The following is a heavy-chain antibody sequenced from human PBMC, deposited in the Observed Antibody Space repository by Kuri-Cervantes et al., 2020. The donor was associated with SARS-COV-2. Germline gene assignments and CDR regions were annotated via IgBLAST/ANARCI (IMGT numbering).Heavy chain of an antibody. Sequence: GGSLRLSCAASGFIFSSYAMSWVRQAPGKGLEWVSAIRGNGGSTYYADSVKGRFTISRDNSKNTLHLQMNSLRGEDTAVDYCAKPTGRGGLAVDYWGQGTLVTVSS. CDR3: AKPTGRGGLAVDY. J-gene: IGHJ4*02. CDR1: GFIFSSYA. V-gene: IGHV3-23*01. CDR2: IRGNGGST. D-gene: IGHD3-10*01.